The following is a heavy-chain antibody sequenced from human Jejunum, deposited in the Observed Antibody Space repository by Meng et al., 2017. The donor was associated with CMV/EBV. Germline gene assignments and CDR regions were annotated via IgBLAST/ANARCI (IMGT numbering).Heavy chain of an antibody. Sequence: AASGFTFSSFSMHWVRQAPGKGLEWVAVIWGDGSEKYYSDSVKGRFTISRDNPKNTLYLQMNSLRPEDTAVYFCAKGGSGSYDWFDPWGQGTLVTVSS. J-gene: IGHJ5*02. CDR3: AKGGSGSYDWFDP. CDR1: GFTFSSFS. D-gene: IGHD1-26*01. CDR2: IWGDGSEK. V-gene: IGHV3-33*03.